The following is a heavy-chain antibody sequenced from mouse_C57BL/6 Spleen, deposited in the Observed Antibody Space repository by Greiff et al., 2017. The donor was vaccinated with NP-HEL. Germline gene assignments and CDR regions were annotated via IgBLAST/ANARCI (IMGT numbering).Heavy chain of an antibody. Sequence: QVQLQQPGAEFVKPGASVKLSCKASGYTFTSYWIHWVKQRPGRGLEWIGRIDPNSGYTKYNEKFKSKATLTVDKPSSTAYMQLSSLTSEDSAVYYCTRDHYCVGYFDVWGTGTTVTVSS. CDR1: GYTFTSYW. CDR3: TRDHYCVGYFDV. J-gene: IGHJ1*03. CDR2: IDPNSGYT. V-gene: IGHV1-72*01. D-gene: IGHD1-2*01.